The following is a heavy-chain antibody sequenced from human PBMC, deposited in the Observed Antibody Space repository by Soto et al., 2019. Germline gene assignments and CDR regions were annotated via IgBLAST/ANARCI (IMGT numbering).Heavy chain of an antibody. V-gene: IGHV3-11*06. J-gene: IGHJ4*02. Sequence: PAVALRLACSASGFTFSDYYMSWIRQAPGKGLEWISYSSNSGTFARYADSVKGRFSISRDNAKNSLYLQIDSLRGEDTAIYYCARSGDNYNLLDYWGQGTPVTVSS. CDR1: GFTFSDYY. CDR3: ARSGDNYNLLDY. D-gene: IGHD1-1*01. CDR2: SSNSGTFA.